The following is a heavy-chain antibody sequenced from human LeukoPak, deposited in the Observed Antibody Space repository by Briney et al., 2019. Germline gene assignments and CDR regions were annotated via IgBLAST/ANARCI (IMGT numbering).Heavy chain of an antibody. Sequence: GALRLSCAASGFTFSSYSMNWVRQAPGKGLEWVANIKQDGSEKYYVDSVKSRFTISRDNAKNSLYLQMNSLRAEDTAVYYCARDRGIYNWFDPWGQGTLVTVSS. CDR2: IKQDGSEK. V-gene: IGHV3-7*03. CDR3: ARDRGIYNWFDP. J-gene: IGHJ5*02. CDR1: GFTFSSYS. D-gene: IGHD1-26*01.